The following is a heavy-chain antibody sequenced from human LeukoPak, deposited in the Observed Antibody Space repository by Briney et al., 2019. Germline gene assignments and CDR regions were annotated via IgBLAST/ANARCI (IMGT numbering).Heavy chain of an antibody. Sequence: PSETLSLTCTVSGGSISSYYWSWIRQPPGKGLEWIGYIYYSGSTNYNPSLKSRVTISVDTSKNQFSLKLSSVTAADTAVYYCARGASSSGYNNWYFDLWGRGTLVTVSS. J-gene: IGHJ2*01. CDR1: GGSISSYY. CDR2: IYYSGST. D-gene: IGHD3-22*01. CDR3: ARGASSSGYNNWYFDL. V-gene: IGHV4-59*01.